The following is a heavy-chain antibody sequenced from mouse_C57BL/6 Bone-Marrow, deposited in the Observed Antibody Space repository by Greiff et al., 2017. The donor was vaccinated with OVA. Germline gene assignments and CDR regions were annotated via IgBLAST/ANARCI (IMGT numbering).Heavy chain of an antibody. CDR3: TPLLTTVVATGDY. CDR1: GFNIKDYY. J-gene: IGHJ2*01. D-gene: IGHD1-1*01. CDR2: IDPEDGDT. V-gene: IGHV14-1*01. Sequence: VQLQQSGAELVRPGASVKLSCTASGFNIKDYYMHWVKQRPEQGLEWIGRIDPEDGDTEYAPKFQGKATMTADTSSNTAYLQLSSLTSEDTAVYYCTPLLTTVVATGDYWGQGTTLTVSS.